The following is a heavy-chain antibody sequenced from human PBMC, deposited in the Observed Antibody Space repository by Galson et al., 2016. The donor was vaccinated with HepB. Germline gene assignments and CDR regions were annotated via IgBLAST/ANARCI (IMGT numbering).Heavy chain of an antibody. CDR1: GFTFSSYS. V-gene: IGHV3-21*01. CDR2: ISSGSSYI. D-gene: IGHD5-24*01. Sequence: SLRLSCAASGFTFSSYSMNWVRQAPGKGLEWVSSISSGSSYIYYADSLKGRFTISRDNAKNSLYLQMNSLRAEDPAVYYCARDRGMATILDAFDIWGQGTMVTVSS. J-gene: IGHJ3*02. CDR3: ARDRGMATILDAFDI.